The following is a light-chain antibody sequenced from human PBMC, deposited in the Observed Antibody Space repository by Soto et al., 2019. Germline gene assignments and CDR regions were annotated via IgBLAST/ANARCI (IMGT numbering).Light chain of an antibody. J-gene: IGLJ1*01. V-gene: IGLV2-14*03. CDR2: DVS. CDR1: SSDVGGYNY. CDR3: SSYASSSSPYV. Sequence: QSVLTQPASVSGSPRQSITISCTGTSSDVGGYNYVSWYQQHPGKAPKLMIYDVSNRPSGVSTRFSGSKSGNTASLTISGLQAEDEADYYCSSYASSSSPYVFGAGTKLTVL.